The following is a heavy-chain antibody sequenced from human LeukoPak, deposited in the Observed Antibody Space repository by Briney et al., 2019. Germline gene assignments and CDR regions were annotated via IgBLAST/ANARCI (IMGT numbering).Heavy chain of an antibody. V-gene: IGHV1-69*04. Sequence: SVKVSCKASGGTFNSYAINWVRQAPGQGLEWMGRIIPIYDMAIYAHSFQGRVTIAADKSTSTAYMELSSLKSSDTAVYYCARLVVTAPNYGMDVWGQGTPVTVSS. CDR2: IIPIYDMA. CDR3: ARLVVTAPNYGMDV. CDR1: GGTFNSYA. D-gene: IGHD2-21*02. J-gene: IGHJ6*02.